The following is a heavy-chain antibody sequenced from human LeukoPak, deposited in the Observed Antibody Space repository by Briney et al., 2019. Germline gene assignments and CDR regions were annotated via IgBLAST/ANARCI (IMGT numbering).Heavy chain of an antibody. CDR1: GYTFTSYD. V-gene: IGHV1-8*01. D-gene: IGHD3-22*01. CDR3: ARTVSGSYYYYYYYMDV. J-gene: IGHJ6*03. Sequence: ASVKVSCKASGYTFTSYDINWVRQATGQGLEWMGWMNPNSGNTGYAQKFQGRVTMTRNTSISTAYMELSSLRSEDMAVYYCARTVSGSYYYYYYYMDVWGKGTTVTVSS. CDR2: MNPNSGNT.